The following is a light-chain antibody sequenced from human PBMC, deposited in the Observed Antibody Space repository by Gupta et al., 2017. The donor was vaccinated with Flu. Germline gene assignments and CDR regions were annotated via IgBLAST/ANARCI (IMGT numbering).Light chain of an antibody. J-gene: IGKJ5*01. CDR2: WAS. V-gene: IGKV4-1*01. Sequence: DTVLTQSPDSLAVSLGERATINCKSSQSVLSNSNNKNYLAWYQERPGQPPKVLIYWASTRASGVPDRFSGSGSGTDFTLTISSLQAEDVAVYYCQQYYSSPPWRVTFGQGTRLEIK. CDR3: QQYYSSPPWRVT. CDR1: QSVLSNSNNKNY.